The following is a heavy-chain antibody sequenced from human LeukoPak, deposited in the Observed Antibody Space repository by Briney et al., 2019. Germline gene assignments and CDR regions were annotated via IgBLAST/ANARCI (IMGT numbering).Heavy chain of an antibody. CDR3: ARGVYIAAAQYAY. CDR2: IYYSGTT. Sequence: PSETLSLTCTVSGGSISSYYWSWIRQPPGKGLEWIGYIYYSGTTNYNPSLKSRVTISVDTSKDQFSLKLSSVTAADTAVYYCARGVYIAAAQYAYWGQGTLVTVSS. J-gene: IGHJ4*02. V-gene: IGHV4-59*01. D-gene: IGHD6-13*01. CDR1: GGSISSYY.